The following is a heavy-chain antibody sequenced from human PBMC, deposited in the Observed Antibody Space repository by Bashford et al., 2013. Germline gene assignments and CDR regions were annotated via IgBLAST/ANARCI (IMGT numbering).Heavy chain of an antibody. Sequence: GGSLRLSCAVSGFTFSDHYMDWVRQTPGKGLEWVGRTRNKANSYTTEYAASVKGRFTISRDDSKNSLYLQMNSLKTEDTAVYYCARFRHESGRYYGDYWGQGTLVTVSS. V-gene: IGHV3-72*01. CDR3: ARFRHESGRYYGDY. J-gene: IGHJ4*02. CDR1: GFTFSDHY. CDR2: TRNKANSYTT. D-gene: IGHD3-22*01.